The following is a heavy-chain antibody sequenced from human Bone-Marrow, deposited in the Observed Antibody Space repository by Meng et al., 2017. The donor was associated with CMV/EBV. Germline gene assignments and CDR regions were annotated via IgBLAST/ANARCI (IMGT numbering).Heavy chain of an antibody. CDR2: ISYDGSNK. J-gene: IGHJ6*02. CDR1: GFTFSSYA. Sequence: GESLKISCAASGFTFSSYAMHWVRQAPGKGLEWVAVISYDGSNKYYADSVKGRFTISRDNSKNTLYLQMNSLRAEDTAVYYCARASGMDVWGQGNTVTFSS. CDR3: ARASGMDV. V-gene: IGHV3-30*04.